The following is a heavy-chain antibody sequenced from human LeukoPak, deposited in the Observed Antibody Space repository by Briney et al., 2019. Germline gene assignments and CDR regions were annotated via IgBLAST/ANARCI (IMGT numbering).Heavy chain of an antibody. V-gene: IGHV1-8*01. Sequence: GASVTVSCKASGYTFTSYDINWVRQATGQGLEWMGWMNPNSGNTGYAQKFQGRVTMTRNTSINTAYMELSSLRSEDTAVYYCARGQLDQYYYYYYYMDVWGKGTTVTVSS. J-gene: IGHJ6*03. CDR2: MNPNSGNT. CDR3: ARGQLDQYYYYYYYMDV. CDR1: GYTFTSYD. D-gene: IGHD1-1*01.